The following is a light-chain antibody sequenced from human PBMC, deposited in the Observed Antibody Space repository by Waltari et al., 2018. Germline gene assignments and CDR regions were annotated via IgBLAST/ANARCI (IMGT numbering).Light chain of an antibody. V-gene: IGLV2-8*01. CDR3: CSYAGADSLL. Sequence: QSALTQPPSASGSLGQSVTISCTGTNNDVGAYQYVSWYQQYPGKAPKLLIYDVTKRPSGVSERFSGSKSGRTASLTVSGLQPEDEAIYSCCSYAGADSLLFGGGTKLTVL. CDR2: DVT. J-gene: IGLJ3*02. CDR1: NNDVGAYQY.